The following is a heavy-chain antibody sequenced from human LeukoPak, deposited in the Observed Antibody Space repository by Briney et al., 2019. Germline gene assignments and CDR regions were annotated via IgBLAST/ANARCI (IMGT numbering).Heavy chain of an antibody. D-gene: IGHD2-2*01. Sequence: SETLSLTCTVSGGSISSYYWSWIRQPPGKGLEWIGYIYYGGSTNYNPSLKSRVTISVDTSKNQFSLKLSSVTAADAAVYYCARRKAYPSYGMDVWGQGTTVTVSS. CDR3: ARRKAYPSYGMDV. J-gene: IGHJ6*02. CDR1: GGSISSYY. CDR2: IYYGGST. V-gene: IGHV4-59*01.